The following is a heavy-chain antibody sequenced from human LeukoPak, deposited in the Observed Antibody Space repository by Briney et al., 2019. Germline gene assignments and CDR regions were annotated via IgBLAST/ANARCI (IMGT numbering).Heavy chain of an antibody. CDR1: GFTFSSYW. CDR3: AKGDYYDSSLSSFDY. V-gene: IGHV3-23*01. D-gene: IGHD3-22*01. Sequence: GGSLRLSCAASGFTFSSYWMSWVRQAPGKGLEWVSAISGSGGSTYYADSVKGRFTISRDNSKNTLYLQMNSLRAEDTAVYYCAKGDYYDSSLSSFDYWGQGTLVTVSS. J-gene: IGHJ4*02. CDR2: ISGSGGST.